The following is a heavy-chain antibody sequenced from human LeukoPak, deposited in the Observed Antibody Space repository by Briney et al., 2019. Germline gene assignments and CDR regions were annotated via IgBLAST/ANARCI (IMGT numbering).Heavy chain of an antibody. J-gene: IGHJ4*02. V-gene: IGHV3-21*01. CDR3: ALLPTYYDILTD. D-gene: IGHD3-9*01. Sequence: PGGSLRLSCAASGFTFSSYSMNWVRQAPGKGLQWVSSISSSSSYIYYADSVKGRFTISRDNAKNSLYPQMNSLRAEDTAVYYCALLPTYYDILTDWGQGTLVTVSS. CDR2: ISSSSSYI. CDR1: GFTFSSYS.